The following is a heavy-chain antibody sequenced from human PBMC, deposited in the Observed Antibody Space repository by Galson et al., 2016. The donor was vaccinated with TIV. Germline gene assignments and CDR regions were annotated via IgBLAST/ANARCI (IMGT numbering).Heavy chain of an antibody. J-gene: IGHJ6*02. D-gene: IGHD2-2*01. Sequence: SLRLSCAASGFTFDDYAMHWVRHAPGKGLEWVSGISWNRGNIGCADSVKGRFTIFRDNAKNSLYLQMNSLRPEDTALYYCVKDTWIGCDNTNCYTYNYYFYAMDVWGQGTTVTVSS. CDR2: ISWNRGNI. CDR3: VKDTWIGCDNTNCYTYNYYFYAMDV. V-gene: IGHV3-9*01. CDR1: GFTFDDYA.